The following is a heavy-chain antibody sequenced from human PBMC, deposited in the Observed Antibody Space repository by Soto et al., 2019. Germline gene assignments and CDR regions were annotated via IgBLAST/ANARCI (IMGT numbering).Heavy chain of an antibody. V-gene: IGHV3-7*03. CDR1: GFTFSSYW. J-gene: IGHJ4*02. Sequence: GGSLRLSCAASGFTFSSYWMSWVRQAPGKGLEWVANIKQDGSEKYYVDSVKGRFTISRDNAKNSLYLQMNSLRAEDTAVYYCAILLGGEENGLKIDYWGQGTLVTVSS. CDR2: IKQDGSEK. D-gene: IGHD3-16*01. CDR3: AILLGGEENGLKIDY.